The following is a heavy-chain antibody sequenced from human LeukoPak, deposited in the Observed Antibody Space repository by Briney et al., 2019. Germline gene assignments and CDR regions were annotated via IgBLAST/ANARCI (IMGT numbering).Heavy chain of an antibody. CDR2: IFHRGIP. CDR3: ARVMGASWFFYLDV. CDR1: GGSISSSSYY. J-gene: IGHJ6*03. D-gene: IGHD3-16*02. V-gene: IGHV4-39*07. Sequence: SETLSLTCTVSGGSISSSSYYWGWIRQPPGKGLEWIGEIFHRGIPNYNPSFESRVTMSVDTSKNQLSLNLNSVTAADTAVYYCARVMGASWFFYLDVWGKGTTVTVSS.